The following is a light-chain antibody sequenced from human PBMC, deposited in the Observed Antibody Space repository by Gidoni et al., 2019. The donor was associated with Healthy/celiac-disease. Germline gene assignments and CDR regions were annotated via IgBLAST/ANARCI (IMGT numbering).Light chain of an antibody. CDR1: SSDVGGYNY. CDR3: SSYTSSSTLV. Sequence: QSALTQPASVSGSPGQSITNACTGTSSDVGGYNYVSWYQQHPGKAPKLMIYEVSNRPSGGSNRFSGSKSGNTASLTISGLQAEDEADYYCSSYTSSSTLVFGTGTKVTVL. J-gene: IGLJ1*01. CDR2: EVS. V-gene: IGLV2-14*01.